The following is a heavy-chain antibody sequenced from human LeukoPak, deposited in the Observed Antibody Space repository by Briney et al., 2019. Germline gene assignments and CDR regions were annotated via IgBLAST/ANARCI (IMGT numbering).Heavy chain of an antibody. V-gene: IGHV1-69*06. J-gene: IGHJ3*02. D-gene: IGHD3-16*02. CDR2: IIPIFGTA. Sequence: SVKVSCKASGGTFSSYAISWVRQAPGQGLEWVGGIIPIFGTANYAQKFQGRVTITADKSTSTAYMELSSLRSEDTAVYYCARDKSPMITFGGVIVPDAFDIWGQGTMVTVSS. CDR3: ARDKSPMITFGGVIVPDAFDI. CDR1: GGTFSSYA.